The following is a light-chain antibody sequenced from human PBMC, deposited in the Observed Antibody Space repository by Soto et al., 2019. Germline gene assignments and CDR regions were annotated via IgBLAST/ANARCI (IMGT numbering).Light chain of an antibody. CDR3: QQSYSVPQT. V-gene: IGKV1-39*01. J-gene: IGKJ1*01. CDR2: AAS. Sequence: DIQMTQSPSSLSASVGDRVTITCRASQSITTYLNWYQQKPGIAPKLLIYAASSLQSGVPSRFSGSGSGTDFTLTISRLQPEDFATYYCQQSYSVPQTFGQGTKVEIK. CDR1: QSITTY.